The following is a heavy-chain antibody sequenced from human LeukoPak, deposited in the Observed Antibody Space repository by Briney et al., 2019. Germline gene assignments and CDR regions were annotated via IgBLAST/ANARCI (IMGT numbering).Heavy chain of an antibody. CDR1: GFTFSSYE. CDR2: ISSSGSTI. D-gene: IGHD5-12*01. CDR3: ARDVFGAWLRENWFDP. J-gene: IGHJ5*02. V-gene: IGHV3-48*03. Sequence: GGSLRLSCAASGFTFSSYEMNWVRRAPGKGLEWVSYISSSGSTIYYADSVKGRFTISRDNAKNSLYLQMNSLRAEDTAVYYCARDVFGAWLRENWFDPWGQGTLVTVSS.